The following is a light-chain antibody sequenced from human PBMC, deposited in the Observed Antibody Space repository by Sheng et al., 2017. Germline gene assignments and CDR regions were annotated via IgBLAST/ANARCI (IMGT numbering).Light chain of an antibody. Sequence: EVVLMQSPGTLSLSPGERATLSCRASQSVSSTSLAWYQQKPGQSPRLLIYGASNRATGIPDRFNGRGSGTDFTLTITRLEPEDFAVYYCQQYGSSLGTFGQGTKVEIK. V-gene: IGKV3-20*01. CDR3: QQYGSSLGT. CDR2: GAS. J-gene: IGKJ1*01. CDR1: QSVSSTS.